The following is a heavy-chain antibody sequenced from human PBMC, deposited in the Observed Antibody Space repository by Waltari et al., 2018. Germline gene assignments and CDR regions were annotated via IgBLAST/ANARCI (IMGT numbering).Heavy chain of an antibody. J-gene: IGHJ5*02. CDR2: FNPDSGGT. CDR1: GYIFTDYY. D-gene: IGHD3-10*01. Sequence: QVQLVQSGAEVKKTGASVKVSCKDSGYIFTDYYIHWVRQAPGRGLEWVGRFNPDSGGTNYAQKFQGRVTMTTDTSITTAYMELSRLTSDDTALYYCVRGSGGYSWFDPWGQGTLLTVSS. V-gene: IGHV1-2*06. CDR3: VRGSGGYSWFDP.